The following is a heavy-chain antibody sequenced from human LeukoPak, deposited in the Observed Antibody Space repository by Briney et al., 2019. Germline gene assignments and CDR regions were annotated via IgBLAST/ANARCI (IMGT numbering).Heavy chain of an antibody. J-gene: IGHJ6*02. CDR1: GFTVSSNY. Sequence: GGSLRLSCAASGFTVSSNYMNWVRQAPGTGLEWVSVIYSGDSAYYADSVKGRFTISRDSSKNTLYLQMNSLRAEDTAVYYCARDKPGNYGYFYYAMDVWGQGTTVTVSS. V-gene: IGHV3-66*01. D-gene: IGHD1-7*01. CDR2: IYSGDSA. CDR3: ARDKPGNYGYFYYAMDV.